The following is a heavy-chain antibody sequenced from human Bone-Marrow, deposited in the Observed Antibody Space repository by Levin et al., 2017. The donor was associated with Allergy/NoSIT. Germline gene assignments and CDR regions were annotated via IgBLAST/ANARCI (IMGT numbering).Heavy chain of an antibody. CDR1: GGSMNNYY. Sequence: SETLSLTCTVSGGSMNNYYWNWIRQAPGQGLEWIGYVYYNGNTNYNPSFKSRVTISVDTSRNQFSLSLTSLTAADTAVYYCACTWSAKGALDIWGQGTMVTVSS. CDR3: ACTWSAKGALDI. J-gene: IGHJ3*02. CDR2: VYYNGNT. D-gene: IGHD2-2*01. V-gene: IGHV4-59*01.